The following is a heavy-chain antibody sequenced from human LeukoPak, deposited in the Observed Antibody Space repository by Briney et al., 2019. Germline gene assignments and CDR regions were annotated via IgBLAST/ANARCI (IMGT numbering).Heavy chain of an antibody. CDR2: ISSSGSTI. Sequence: GGSLRLSCAASGFTFSSFEMNWVRQAPGKGLEWVSYISSSGSTIYYADSVKGRFTISRDNAKNSLYLQMNSLRAEDTAVYYCARQDIMSISTNDYYYYYMDVWGKGTTVTISS. CDR1: GFTFSSFE. D-gene: IGHD5/OR15-5a*01. CDR3: ARQDIMSISTNDYYYYYMDV. V-gene: IGHV3-48*03. J-gene: IGHJ6*03.